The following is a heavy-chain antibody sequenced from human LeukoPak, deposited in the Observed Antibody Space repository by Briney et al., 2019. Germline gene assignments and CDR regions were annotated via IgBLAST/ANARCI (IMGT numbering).Heavy chain of an antibody. CDR1: GFTFDDYA. J-gene: IGHJ6*03. CDR3: ARPELRWSAYYYMDV. D-gene: IGHD4-23*01. CDR2: INWSSGSI. V-gene: IGHV3-9*01. Sequence: PGRSLRLSCAASGFTFDDYAMHWVRQAPGKGLEWVSGINWSSGSIGYADSVKGRFTISRDNAKNSLYLQINTLKAEDTAVYYCARPELRWSAYYYMDVWGKGTTVTVSS.